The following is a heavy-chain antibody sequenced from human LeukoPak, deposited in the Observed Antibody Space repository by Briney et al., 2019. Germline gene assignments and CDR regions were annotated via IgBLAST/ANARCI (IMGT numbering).Heavy chain of an antibody. CDR1: GGTFSSYA. D-gene: IGHD6-6*01. Sequence: EASVKVSCKASGGTFSSYAISWVRQAPGQGLEWMGGIIPIFGTANYAQKFQGRVTITADESTSTAYMELSSLRSEDTAVYYCARDWGIAARRGMYYFDYWAREPWSPSPQ. CDR2: IIPIFGTA. V-gene: IGHV1-69*13. J-gene: IGHJ4*02. CDR3: ARDWGIAARRGMYYFDY.